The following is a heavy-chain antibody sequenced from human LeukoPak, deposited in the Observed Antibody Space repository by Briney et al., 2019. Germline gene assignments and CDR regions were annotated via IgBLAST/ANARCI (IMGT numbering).Heavy chain of an antibody. V-gene: IGHV4-39*01. CDR1: GGSITTSGHY. CDR2: IDYREGT. J-gene: IGHJ4*02. CDR3: ANYVSGTMRDY. Sequence: SETLSLTCTVSGGSITTSGHYWGWIRQPPGKGLEWIGSIDYREGTTYNSSLKSRVTISADTSRNQFSLKLSSVTATDTAVYYCANYVSGTMRDYWGQGTLVTVSS. D-gene: IGHD3-16*01.